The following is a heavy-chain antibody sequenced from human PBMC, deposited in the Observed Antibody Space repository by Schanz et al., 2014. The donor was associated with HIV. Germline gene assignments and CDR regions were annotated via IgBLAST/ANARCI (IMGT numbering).Heavy chain of an antibody. V-gene: IGHV3-23*04. D-gene: IGHD4-17*01. CDR1: GFTFRHAW. J-gene: IGHJ4*02. Sequence: EVQLVQSGGGLVKPGGSLRISCAASGFTFRHAWMSWVRQAPGKGLECVSSIDNNGGRTYYADSVKGRFTISRDNSKKTLYLQMNSLRAEDTAVYYCARDGGYGDSLDYWGQGTLVTVSS. CDR2: IDNNGGRT. CDR3: ARDGGYGDSLDY.